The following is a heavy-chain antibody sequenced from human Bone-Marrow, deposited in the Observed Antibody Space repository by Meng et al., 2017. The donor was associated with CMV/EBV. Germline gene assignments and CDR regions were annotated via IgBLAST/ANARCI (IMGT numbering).Heavy chain of an antibody. J-gene: IGHJ6*02. CDR3: ARGAGGYCSSTSCYAYYYGLDV. D-gene: IGHD2-2*01. CDR2: IRNKANSHTT. Sequence: SLKISCAASGFTFSDHYMDWVRQAPGKGLEWVGRIRNKANSHTTEYVASVKGRFTISRDDSKNSLYLQMNSLKTEDTAVYYCARGAGGYCSSTSCYAYYYGLDVWAQGTTVTVPS. V-gene: IGHV3-72*01. CDR1: GFTFSDHY.